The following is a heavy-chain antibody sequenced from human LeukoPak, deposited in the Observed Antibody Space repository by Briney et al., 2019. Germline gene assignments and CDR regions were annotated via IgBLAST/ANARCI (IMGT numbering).Heavy chain of an antibody. Sequence: ASVKVSCKASGYTFTSYGISWVRQAPGQGLEWMGWISAYNGNTNYAQKLQGRVTMTTDTSTSTVYMELSSLRSEDTAVYYCARGYGDLWGAFDYWGQGTLVTVSS. CDR1: GYTFTSYG. V-gene: IGHV1-18*01. J-gene: IGHJ4*02. CDR2: ISAYNGNT. CDR3: ARGYGDLWGAFDY. D-gene: IGHD4-17*01.